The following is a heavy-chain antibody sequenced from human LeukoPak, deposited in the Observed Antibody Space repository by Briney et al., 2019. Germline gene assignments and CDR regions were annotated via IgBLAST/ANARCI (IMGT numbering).Heavy chain of an antibody. CDR1: GGSISSGGYY. D-gene: IGHD2-21*02. Sequence: SETLSLTCTVSGGSISSGGYYWSWIRQHPGKGLEWIGYIYYSGSTYYNPSLRSRVTISVDTSKNQFSLKLSSVTAADTAVYYCARTRTSDWLTGDYFDYWGQGTLVTVSS. CDR2: IYYSGST. CDR3: ARTRTSDWLTGDYFDY. J-gene: IGHJ4*02. V-gene: IGHV4-31*03.